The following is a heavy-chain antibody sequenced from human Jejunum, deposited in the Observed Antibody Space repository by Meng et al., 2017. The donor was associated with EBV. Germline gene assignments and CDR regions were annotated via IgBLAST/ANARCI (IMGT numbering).Heavy chain of an antibody. V-gene: IGHV4-30-4*01. CDR1: CDTLLNGGHY. J-gene: IGHJ5*02. Sequence: QGHLQVSGPGLVKPCQSLFLTCAVSCDTLLNGGHYWTWIRQPPGKGLECIGYIFYTGNTYYTPSLKSRVTISLDISKNQFSLNLTSVTAADTAVYYCARDTNGDYGWVDPWGQGPLVTVSS. CDR2: IFYTGNT. D-gene: IGHD4-17*01. CDR3: ARDTNGDYGWVDP.